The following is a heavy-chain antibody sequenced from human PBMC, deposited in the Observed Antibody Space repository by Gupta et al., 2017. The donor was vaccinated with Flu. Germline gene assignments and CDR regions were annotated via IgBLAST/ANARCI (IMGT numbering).Heavy chain of an antibody. J-gene: IGHJ4*02. D-gene: IGHD3-22*01. Sequence: QVQLVQSGAEVKKPGASVKVSCKASGYTFTSYYMHWVRQATGQGLEWMGIINPRGGSTSYAQKFQGRVTMTRDTSTSTGYMELSSLRSEDTAVYYCARVDPDSSGYYRGSVSQEQRGDYWGQGTLVTVSS. CDR1: GYTFTSYY. CDR2: INPRGGST. V-gene: IGHV1-46*01. CDR3: ARVDPDSSGYYRGSVSQEQRGDY.